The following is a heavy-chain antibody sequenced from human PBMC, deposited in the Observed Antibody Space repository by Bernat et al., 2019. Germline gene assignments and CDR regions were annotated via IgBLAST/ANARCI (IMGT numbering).Heavy chain of an antibody. V-gene: IGHV3-7*01. CDR1: GFTFSSYW. CDR2: IKQDGSEK. J-gene: IGHJ4*02. CDR3: ARDPLRRYYDSSGSRPYFDY. D-gene: IGHD3-22*01. Sequence: EMQLVESGGGLVQPGGSLRLSCAASGFTFSSYWMSWVRQAPGKGLEWVANIKQDGSEKYYVDSVKGRFTISRDNAKNSLYLQMNSLRAEDTAVYYCARDPLRRYYDSSGSRPYFDYWGQGTLVTVSS.